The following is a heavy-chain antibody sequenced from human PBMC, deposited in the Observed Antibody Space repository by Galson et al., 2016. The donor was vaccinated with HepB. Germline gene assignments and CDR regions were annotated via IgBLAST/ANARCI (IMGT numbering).Heavy chain of an antibody. J-gene: IGHJ4*02. CDR1: GFTFSSYG. V-gene: IGHV3-66*04. CDR3: ARHRGWYGDGFFDY. Sequence: SLRLSCAASGFTFSSYGIQWVRQAPGKGLERVAVIYSGGDTYYADSVKDRFTISRDNSKNTLYLQMNSLRAEDTAVYYCARHRGWYGDGFFDYWGQGTLVTVSP. D-gene: IGHD6-19*01. CDR2: IYSGGDT.